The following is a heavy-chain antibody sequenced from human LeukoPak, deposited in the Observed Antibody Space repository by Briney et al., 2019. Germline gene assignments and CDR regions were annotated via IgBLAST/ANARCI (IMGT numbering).Heavy chain of an antibody. V-gene: IGHV4-34*01. Sequence: PSETLSLTCAVYGGSFSGYYWSWIRQPPGKGLEWIGEINHSGSTNYNPSLKSRVTLSVDTSKNQFSLKLSSVTAADTAVYYCARGLTMVRGVIGDWGQGTLVTVSS. D-gene: IGHD3-10*01. CDR1: GGSFSGYY. CDR2: INHSGST. CDR3: ARGLTMVRGVIGD. J-gene: IGHJ4*02.